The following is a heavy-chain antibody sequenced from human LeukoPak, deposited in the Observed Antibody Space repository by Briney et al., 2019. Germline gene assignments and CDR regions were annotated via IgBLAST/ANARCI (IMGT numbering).Heavy chain of an antibody. CDR3: ARQCTEEYYYYYMDV. D-gene: IGHD1-14*01. J-gene: IGHJ6*03. CDR2: TFYSGST. Sequence: SETLSLTCTVSGDSITSSSYYWEWIRQPPGKGLEWIGSTFYSGSTYYNPSLKSRVTISVDTSKNQFSLKLSSVTAADTAVYYCARQCTEEYYYYYMDVWGKGTTVTISS. V-gene: IGHV4-39*01. CDR1: GDSITSSSYY.